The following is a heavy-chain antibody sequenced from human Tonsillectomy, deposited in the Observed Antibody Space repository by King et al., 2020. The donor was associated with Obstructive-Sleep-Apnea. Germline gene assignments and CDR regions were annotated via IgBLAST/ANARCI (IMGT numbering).Heavy chain of an antibody. J-gene: IGHJ4*02. CDR2: ITPSGRNT. D-gene: IGHD5-18*01. CDR3: AKDFRGYTVSLFDY. Sequence: EVQLVESGGGSVQPGGSLRLSCAASGFTFSSYVMNWVRQAPGKGLEWVSGITPSGRNTYYADSVKGRFTISRDNSKNTLYLQMNSLRAEDTAIYYCAKDFRGYTVSLFDYWGQGTLVTVSS. V-gene: IGHV3-23*04. CDR1: GFTFSSYV.